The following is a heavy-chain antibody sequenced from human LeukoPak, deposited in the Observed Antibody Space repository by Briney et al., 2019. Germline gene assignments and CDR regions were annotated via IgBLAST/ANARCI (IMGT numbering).Heavy chain of an antibody. D-gene: IGHD3-22*01. CDR1: GGSFSGYY. V-gene: IGHV4-34*01. CDR3: ASLADYYDSSGYFLDY. J-gene: IGHJ4*02. Sequence: SETLSLTCAVYGGSFSGYYWSWIRQPPGKGLEWIGEINHSGSTNYNPSLKSRVTISVDTSKNQFSLKLSSVTAADTAVYYCASLADYYDSSGYFLDYWGQGTLVTASS. CDR2: INHSGST.